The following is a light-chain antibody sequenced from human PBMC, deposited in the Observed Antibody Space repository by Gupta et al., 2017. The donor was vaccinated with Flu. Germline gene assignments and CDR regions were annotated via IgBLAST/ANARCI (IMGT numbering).Light chain of an antibody. Sequence: EIVLTQSPAPLSCSPGERVTLACRASQGVGNYLAWYQQKPGQAPRLLIYDASNRATGIPARFSGSGSGTDFTLTISSLEPEDFAVYYCLHRSNWPLTFGGGTNVEIK. CDR3: LHRSNWPLT. V-gene: IGKV3-11*01. CDR1: QGVGNY. CDR2: DAS. J-gene: IGKJ4*01.